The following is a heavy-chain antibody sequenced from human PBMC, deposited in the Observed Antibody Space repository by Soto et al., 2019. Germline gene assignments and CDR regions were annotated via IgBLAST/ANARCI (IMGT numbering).Heavy chain of an antibody. V-gene: IGHV3-23*01. CDR1: GFKSVDYA. Sequence: PGGSLRLSCAASGFKSVDYAMGWVRQAPGKGLEWVAAISGTGARTFYADSVRGRFTISRDNAKNSVYLQMDSLRVEDTAVYYCAREGALKPFSSWGQGALVTVSS. CDR2: ISGTGART. CDR3: AREGALKPFSS. J-gene: IGHJ5*02.